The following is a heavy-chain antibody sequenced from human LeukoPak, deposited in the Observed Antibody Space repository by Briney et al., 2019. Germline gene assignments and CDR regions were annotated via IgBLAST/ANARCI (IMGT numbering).Heavy chain of an antibody. CDR3: AKEDTAGSTGSADY. J-gene: IGHJ4*02. CDR1: GFTFSSYA. V-gene: IGHV3-23*01. D-gene: IGHD2-2*01. CDR2: ISGSGDST. Sequence: AGYLRPSCAASGFTFSSYAMSWVRQAPGKGLEWVSVISGSGDSTYYADSVKGRFTISRDNSKNTLYLHMNSLRAEDTAVYFCAKEDTAGSTGSADYWGQGTLVTVSS.